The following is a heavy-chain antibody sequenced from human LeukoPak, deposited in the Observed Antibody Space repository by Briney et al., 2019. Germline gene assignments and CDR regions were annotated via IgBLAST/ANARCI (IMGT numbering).Heavy chain of an antibody. Sequence: ASVKVFCKASGYTFTGYYMHWVRQAPGQGREWMGWINPNSGRTKDAQKIQGRVSMTRETSISTAYMELSRLRSDDTAVYYCAREDGYCSSTSCYTSHYYYYMDVWGKGTTVTVSS. CDR2: INPNSGRT. CDR1: GYTFTGYY. CDR3: AREDGYCSSTSCYTSHYYYYMDV. J-gene: IGHJ6*03. V-gene: IGHV1-2*02. D-gene: IGHD2-2*02.